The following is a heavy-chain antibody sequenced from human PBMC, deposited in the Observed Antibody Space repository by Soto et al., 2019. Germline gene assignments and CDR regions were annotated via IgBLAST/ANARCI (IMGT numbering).Heavy chain of an antibody. CDR2: ISYDGSNK. V-gene: IGHV3-30-3*01. Sequence: GGSLRLSCAASGFTFSSYAMHWVRQAPGKGLEWVAVISYDGSNKYYVDSVKGRFTISRDNAKNSLYLQMNSLRAEDTAVYYCARERPPSAVPALYYYYYYGMDVWGQGTTVTVSS. J-gene: IGHJ6*02. CDR3: ARERPPSAVPALYYYYYYGMDV. CDR1: GFTFSSYA.